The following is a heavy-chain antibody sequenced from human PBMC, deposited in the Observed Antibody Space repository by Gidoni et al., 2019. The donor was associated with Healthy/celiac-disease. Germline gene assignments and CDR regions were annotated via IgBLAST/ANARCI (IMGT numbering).Heavy chain of an antibody. V-gene: IGHV3-30-3*01. J-gene: IGHJ4*02. CDR3: ARGQSYYYDSSGYYGY. Sequence: QVQLVEAGGCVVQPGRSLGLSCAASGFTFSRYSMHWVRQAPGKGLEWVAVISYDGSNKYYADSVKGRFTISRDNSKNTLYLQMNSLRAEDTAVYYCARGQSYYYDSSGYYGYWGQGTLVTVSS. CDR2: ISYDGSNK. D-gene: IGHD3-22*01. CDR1: GFTFSRYS.